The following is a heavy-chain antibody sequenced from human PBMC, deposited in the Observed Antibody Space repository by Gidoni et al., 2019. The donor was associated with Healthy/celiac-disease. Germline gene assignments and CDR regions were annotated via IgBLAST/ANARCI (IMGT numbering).Heavy chain of an antibody. V-gene: IGHV1-18*01. J-gene: IGHJ3*02. CDR1: GYTFTSYG. D-gene: IGHD3-10*01. Sequence: QVQLVQSGAEVKTPGASVKVSCKASGYTFTSYGISWVRQAPGQGLEWMGWISAYNGNTNYAQQLQGRVTMTTDTSTSTAYMELRSLRSDDTAVYYGARVSLGLWFGEPLDAFDIWGQGTMVTVFS. CDR3: ARVSLGLWFGEPLDAFDI. CDR2: ISAYNGNT.